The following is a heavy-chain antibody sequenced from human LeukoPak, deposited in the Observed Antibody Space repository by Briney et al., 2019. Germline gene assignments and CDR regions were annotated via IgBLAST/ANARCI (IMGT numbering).Heavy chain of an antibody. CDR1: GFTFSSYA. Sequence: PGGSLRLSCAASGFTFSSYAMSWVRQAPGKGLEYVSAISSNGGSTYYADSVKGRFTISRDNSKNTLYLQMSSLRAEDTAVYYCVKGSGSYSNYWGQGTLVTVSS. D-gene: IGHD3-10*01. V-gene: IGHV3-64D*09. CDR3: VKGSGSYSNY. CDR2: ISSNGGST. J-gene: IGHJ4*02.